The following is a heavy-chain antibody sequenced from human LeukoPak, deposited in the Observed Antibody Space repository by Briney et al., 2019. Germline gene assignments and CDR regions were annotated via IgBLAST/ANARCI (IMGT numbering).Heavy chain of an antibody. D-gene: IGHD3-22*01. CDR1: GGSISSYY. CDR2: IYYSGSA. V-gene: IGHV4-59*01. Sequence: PSETLSLTCTVSGGSISSYYWSWIRQPPGKGLEWIGYIYYSGSANYNPSLKSRVTISVDTPKNQFSLKLSSVTAADTAVYYCARGGYYYDSSSLVDYWGQGTLVTVSS. J-gene: IGHJ4*02. CDR3: ARGGYYYDSSSLVDY.